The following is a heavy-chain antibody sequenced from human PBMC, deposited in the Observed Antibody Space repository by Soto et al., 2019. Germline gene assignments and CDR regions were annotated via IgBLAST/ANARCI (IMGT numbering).Heavy chain of an antibody. Sequence: EVQLMESGGGLVQPGGSLRLSCAGSGFTLSMSAVSWVRQAPGKGLEWVSYISDSGDRTYYADSVKGRFTIPRDRSKNTVSLQMNTLRAEDTALYYCAKDRGIIVKAGDAFDVWGQGKMVTVSS. CDR3: AKDRGIIVKAGDAFDV. CDR1: GFTLSMSA. D-gene: IGHD3-16*02. V-gene: IGHV3-23*01. J-gene: IGHJ3*01. CDR2: ISDSGDRT.